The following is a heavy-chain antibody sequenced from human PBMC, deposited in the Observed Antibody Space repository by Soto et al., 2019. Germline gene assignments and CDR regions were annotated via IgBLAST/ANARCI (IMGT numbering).Heavy chain of an antibody. J-gene: IGHJ4*02. Sequence: QVQLQESGPGLVKPSQTLSLTCTVSGGSINSGGYCWSWIRQHPGKGLDWIGCISYGGSTSYNPSPXSXXTLPVDTSKNQFSLQLTSVTAADTAVYYCARGILVWGQGALITVSS. CDR2: ISYGGST. D-gene: IGHD5-18*01. V-gene: IGHV4-31*03. CDR1: GGSINSGGYC. CDR3: ARGILV.